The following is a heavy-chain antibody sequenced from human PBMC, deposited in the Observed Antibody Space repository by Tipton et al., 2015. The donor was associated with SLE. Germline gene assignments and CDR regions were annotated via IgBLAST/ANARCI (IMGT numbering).Heavy chain of an antibody. D-gene: IGHD6-13*01. CDR3: ATGSWYYDN. V-gene: IGHV3-23*01. CDR1: GFTFSSYA. Sequence: SLRLSCAASGFTFSSYAMTRVRQGPGKGLEWVSGISGSGDNTYYADSVKGRFTISRDNSANTLFLQMNSLRAEDTAVYYCATGSWYYDNWGQGTLVTVSS. J-gene: IGHJ4*02. CDR2: ISGSGDNT.